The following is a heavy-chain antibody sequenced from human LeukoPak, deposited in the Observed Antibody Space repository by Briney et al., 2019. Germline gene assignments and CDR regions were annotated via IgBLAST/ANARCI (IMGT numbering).Heavy chain of an antibody. V-gene: IGHV3-53*05. CDR1: GFTVSSNY. CDR3: AKGRGFYYMHV. J-gene: IGHJ6*03. Sequence: PGGSLRLSCAASGFTVSSNYMSWVRQAPGKGLEWVSEIYSDGSTYYAASVKGRFSISRDNSKNTVFLEMNSLRPEDTAIYYCAKGRGFYYMHVWGRGTTVTISS. CDR2: IYSDGST.